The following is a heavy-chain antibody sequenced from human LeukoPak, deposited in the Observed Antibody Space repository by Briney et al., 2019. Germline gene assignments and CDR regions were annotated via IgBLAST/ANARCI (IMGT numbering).Heavy chain of an antibody. Sequence: PGGSLRLSCAASGFTFSSYAMHWVRQAPGKGLEWVAVISYDGSNKYYADSVKGRFTISRDNSKNTLYLQTNSLRAEDTAVYYCARAFLQQLVPGNSFDPWGRGTLVTVSS. CDR2: ISYDGSNK. CDR3: ARAFLQQLVPGNSFDP. V-gene: IGHV3-30-3*01. CDR1: GFTFSSYA. D-gene: IGHD6-13*01. J-gene: IGHJ5*02.